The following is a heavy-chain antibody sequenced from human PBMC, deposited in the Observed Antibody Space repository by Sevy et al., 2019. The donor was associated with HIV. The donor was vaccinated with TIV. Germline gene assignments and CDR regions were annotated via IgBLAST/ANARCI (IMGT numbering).Heavy chain of an antibody. V-gene: IGHV3-7*01. D-gene: IGHD6-19*01. CDR3: ARAIQSDGSF. Sequence: GGSLRLSCVASGFNLENFWMNWVRQAPGKGLEWVANIRQDGTEIYYVASVKGRFTISRDNARNLVHLQMNSLRVEDTALYYCARAIQSDGSFWGQGALVTVSS. CDR2: IRQDGTEI. J-gene: IGHJ4*02. CDR1: GFNLENFW.